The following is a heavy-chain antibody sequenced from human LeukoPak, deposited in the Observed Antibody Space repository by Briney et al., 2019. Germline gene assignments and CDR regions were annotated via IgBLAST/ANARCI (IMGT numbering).Heavy chain of an antibody. D-gene: IGHD3-10*01. CDR1: GFTFSPYW. CDR3: ARDAVIYDY. CDR2: IKEDGSEK. Sequence: PGGSLRLSCAASGFTFSPYWMSWVRQAPGKGLEWVANIKEDGSEKYYVGSVKGRFTISRDNAKNSLYLQMNSLRAEDTAVYYCARDAVIYDYWGQGTLVTVSS. J-gene: IGHJ4*02. V-gene: IGHV3-7*01.